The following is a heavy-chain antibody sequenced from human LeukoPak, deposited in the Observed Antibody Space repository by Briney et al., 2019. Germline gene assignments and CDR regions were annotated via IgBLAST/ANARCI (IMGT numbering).Heavy chain of an antibody. CDR1: GFTFTTYA. D-gene: IGHD1-26*01. Sequence: EASVKVSCKASGFTFTTYAMHWVRQAPGQRLEWMGWINAGNGNTKYSQKFQGRVTITRDTSASTAYMEVSSLRSEDTGVYLCARDVGGSYIDYWGQGTLVTVSS. CDR3: ARDVGGSYIDY. CDR2: INAGNGNT. J-gene: IGHJ4*02. V-gene: IGHV1-3*01.